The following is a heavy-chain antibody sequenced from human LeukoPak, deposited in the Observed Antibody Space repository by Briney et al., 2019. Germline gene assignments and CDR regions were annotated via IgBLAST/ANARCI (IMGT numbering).Heavy chain of an antibody. CDR2: ISSNGGST. J-gene: IGHJ3*02. Sequence: PGGSLRLSCAASGFTFSSYAMHRVRQAPGKGLEYVSAISSNGGSTCYANSVKGRFSISRDNSKNTLYLQMGSLRAEDMAVYYCARVSAHDAFHIWGQGTMVTVSS. V-gene: IGHV3-64*01. CDR1: GFTFSSYA. D-gene: IGHD3-3*01. CDR3: ARVSAHDAFHI.